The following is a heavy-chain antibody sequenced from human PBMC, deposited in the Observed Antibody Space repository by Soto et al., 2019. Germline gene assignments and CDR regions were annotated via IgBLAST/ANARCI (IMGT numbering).Heavy chain of an antibody. CDR1: GGTFSSYA. CDR2: IIPIFGTA. V-gene: IGHV1-69*13. Sequence: SVKVSCKASGGTFSSYAISWVRQAPGQGLEWMGGIIPIFGTANYAQKFQGRVTITADESTSTAYMELSSLRSEDTAVYYCARDLRQYSSLSFCNWLDPWGQETLVTVAS. CDR3: ARDLRQYSSLSFCNWLDP. J-gene: IGHJ5*02. D-gene: IGHD6-6*01.